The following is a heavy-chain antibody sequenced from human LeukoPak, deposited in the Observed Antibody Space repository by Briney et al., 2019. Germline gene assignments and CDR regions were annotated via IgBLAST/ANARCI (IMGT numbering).Heavy chain of an antibody. CDR1: GGSISGGGYY. Sequence: SQTLSLTCTVSGGSISGGGYYWSWIRQHPGKGLEWIGYIYYSGSTYYNPSLKSRVTISVDTSKNQFSLKLSSVTAADTAVYYCARGDRIAARPNWFDPWGQGTLVTVSS. D-gene: IGHD6-6*01. V-gene: IGHV4-31*03. CDR3: ARGDRIAARPNWFDP. CDR2: IYYSGST. J-gene: IGHJ5*02.